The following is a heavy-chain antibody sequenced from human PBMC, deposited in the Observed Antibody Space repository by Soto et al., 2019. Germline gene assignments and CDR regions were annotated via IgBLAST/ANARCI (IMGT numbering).Heavy chain of an antibody. CDR1: GGSFSGYY. J-gene: IGHJ4*02. V-gene: IGHV4-34*01. Sequence: QVQLQQWGAGLLKPSETLSLTCAVYGGSFSGYYWNWIRQPPGKGLGWIGEINHSGSTHYIPSLKSRVTLSVDTSKNQFSLKLSSVTAADTAVYYCARGWGRIFDYWGQGTLVTVSS. CDR3: ARGWGRIFDY. CDR2: INHSGST. D-gene: IGHD7-27*01.